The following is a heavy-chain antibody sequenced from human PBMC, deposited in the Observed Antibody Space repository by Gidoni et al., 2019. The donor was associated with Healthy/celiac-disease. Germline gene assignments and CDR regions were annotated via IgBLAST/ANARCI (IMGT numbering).Heavy chain of an antibody. V-gene: IGHV3-30-3*01. D-gene: IGHD6-6*01. CDR2: ISYDGSNK. CDR3: ASPLTTYSSSSSGSFDY. Sequence: LEWVAVISYDGSNKYYADSVKGRFTISRDNSKNTLYLQMNSLRAEDTAVYYCASPLTTYSSSSSGSFDYWGQGTLVTVSS. J-gene: IGHJ4*02.